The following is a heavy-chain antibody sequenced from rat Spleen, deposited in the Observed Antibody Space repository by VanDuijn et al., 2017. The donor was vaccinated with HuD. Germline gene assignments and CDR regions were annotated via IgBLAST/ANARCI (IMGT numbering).Heavy chain of an antibody. J-gene: IGHJ1*01. Sequence: EVQLVESDGGLVQPGRSLKLSCATSGFTFSDCYMAWVRQAPTKGLEWVASITTGSGNTYYRDSVKGRFTISRDNAKNILYLHLDSLRSEDTATYYCARSGEDGYTYYWYFDLWGPGTMVTVSS. CDR3: ARSGEDGYTYYWYFDL. CDR1: GFTFSDCY. D-gene: IGHD1-6*01. CDR2: ITTGSGNT. V-gene: IGHV5-25*01.